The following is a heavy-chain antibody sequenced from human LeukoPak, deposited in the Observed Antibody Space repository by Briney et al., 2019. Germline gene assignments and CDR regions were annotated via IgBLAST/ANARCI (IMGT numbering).Heavy chain of an antibody. Sequence: SETLSLTCTVSGGSIRSHYWSWIRQPPGKGLEWIVNSHYSGSTNYNPSLKSRLTISVDSSKNQLSLKLRSVTAADTAVYYCARAVGATTLGADDAFDIWGQGTMVTVSS. CDR2: SHYSGST. V-gene: IGHV4-59*11. CDR3: ARAVGATTLGADDAFDI. CDR1: GGSIRSHY. J-gene: IGHJ3*02. D-gene: IGHD1-26*01.